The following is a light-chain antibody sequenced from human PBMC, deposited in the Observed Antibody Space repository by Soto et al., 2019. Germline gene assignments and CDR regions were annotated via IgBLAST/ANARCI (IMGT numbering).Light chain of an antibody. V-gene: IGKV3D-15*01. J-gene: IGKJ1*01. CDR2: QTS. CDR3: QQYNSYST. Sequence: EIVLTQSPATLSSFAGDRVTLSCRASQYINTRLAWYQHRPGQAPRLLIYQTSIRAAGIPARFSGSGSGTEFTLTINSLQSEDFAVYYCQQYNSYSTFGQGTKVDIK. CDR1: QYINTR.